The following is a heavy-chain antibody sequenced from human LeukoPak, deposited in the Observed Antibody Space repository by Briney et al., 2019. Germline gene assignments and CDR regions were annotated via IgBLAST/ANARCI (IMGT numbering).Heavy chain of an antibody. V-gene: IGHV3-23*01. D-gene: IGHD6-19*01. CDR1: GFTFSSHG. CDR2: ISRTGGDT. Sequence: GGSLRLSCAASGFTFSSHGMSWVRQAPGKGPEWVASISRTGGDTYYTDSVKGRVTISSDNSKITLYLQMDSVIPEDTAVFFCSAGSSGGPPLPPGYWGRGTRVSVSS. J-gene: IGHJ4*02. CDR3: SAGSSGGPPLPPGY.